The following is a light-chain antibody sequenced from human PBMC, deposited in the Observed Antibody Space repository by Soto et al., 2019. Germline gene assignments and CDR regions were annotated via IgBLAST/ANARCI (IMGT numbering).Light chain of an antibody. J-gene: IGKJ2*01. CDR3: QLYSSYSFT. V-gene: IGKV1-5*03. CDR2: KAS. CDR1: ESISRS. Sequence: DIQMTQSPSTLAASVGGSVTITCRASESISRSLAWYQQKPGKAPKLLIYKASTLESGVTSRFSGSGSGTEFPLTISSLQPDDFATYYCQLYSSYSFTFGQGTKLEIK.